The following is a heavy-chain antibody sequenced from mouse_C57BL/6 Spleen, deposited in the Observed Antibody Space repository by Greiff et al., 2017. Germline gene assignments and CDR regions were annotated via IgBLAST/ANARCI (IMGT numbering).Heavy chain of an antibody. CDR3: ARGRFSNPYYFDY. CDR2: IDPNSGGT. Sequence: QVHVKQPGAELVKPGASVKLSCKASGYTFTSYWKHWVKQRPGRGLEWIGRIDPNSGGTKYNEKFKSKATLTVDKPSSTAYMQLSSLTSEDSAVYYCARGRFSNPYYFDYWGQGTTLTVSS. CDR1: GYTFTSYW. J-gene: IGHJ2*01. V-gene: IGHV1-72*01. D-gene: IGHD2-5*01.